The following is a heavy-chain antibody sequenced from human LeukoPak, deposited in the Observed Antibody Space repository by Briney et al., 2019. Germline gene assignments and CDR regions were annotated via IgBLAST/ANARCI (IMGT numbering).Heavy chain of an antibody. CDR2: IYYSGST. Sequence: PSETLSLTCTVSGGSISSYYWSWIRQPPGKGLEWIGYIYYSGSTNYNPSLKSRVTISVDTSKNQFSLKLSSVTAADTAVYYCARVDDSSGYYRPHAFDIWGQGTMVTVSS. V-gene: IGHV4-59*01. J-gene: IGHJ3*02. CDR3: ARVDDSSGYYRPHAFDI. CDR1: GGSISSYY. D-gene: IGHD3-22*01.